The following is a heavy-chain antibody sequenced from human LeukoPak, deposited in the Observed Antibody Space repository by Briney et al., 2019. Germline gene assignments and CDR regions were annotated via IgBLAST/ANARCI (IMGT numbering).Heavy chain of an antibody. CDR1: GGSISSGGYY. Sequence: SQTLSLTCTVSGGSISSGGYYWSWIRQHPGKGLEWIGYIYYSGSTYYNPSLKSRVTISVDTSKNQFSLKLSSVTAADTAVYYCARRGYYGSGSYYNEGYYFDYWGQGTLVTVSS. CDR3: ARRGYYGSGSYYNEGYYFDY. D-gene: IGHD3-10*01. V-gene: IGHV4-31*03. J-gene: IGHJ4*02. CDR2: IYYSGST.